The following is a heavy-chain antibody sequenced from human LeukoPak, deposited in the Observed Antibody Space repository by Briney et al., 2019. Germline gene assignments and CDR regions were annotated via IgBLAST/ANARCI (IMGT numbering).Heavy chain of an antibody. J-gene: IGHJ4*02. CDR1: GGTFSSYA. D-gene: IGHD4-17*01. CDR3: AKAHYGDYGGETIDY. CDR2: IIPIFGTA. Sequence: SVKVSCKASGGTFSSYAISWVRQAPGQGLEWMGGIIPIFGTANYAQKFQGRVTITADESTSTAYMELSSLRSEDTAVYYCAKAHYGDYGGETIDYWGQGTLVTVSS. V-gene: IGHV1-69*13.